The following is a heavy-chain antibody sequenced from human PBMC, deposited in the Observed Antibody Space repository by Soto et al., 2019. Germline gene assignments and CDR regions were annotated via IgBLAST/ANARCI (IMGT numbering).Heavy chain of an antibody. CDR3: ARQSTKDIVVVPAAMDEYYFDY. CDR2: IYSTENT. V-gene: IGHV4-39*01. D-gene: IGHD2-2*01. J-gene: IGHJ4*02. CDR1: GGSVSSNSYS. Sequence: ETLSLTCTVSGGSVSSNSYSWGWIRQSPGKGLEWIGTIYSTENTYYHPSLLSRVTISVDTSKNQFSLKLSSVTAADTAVYYCARQSTKDIVVVPAAMDEYYFDYWGQGTLVTVSS.